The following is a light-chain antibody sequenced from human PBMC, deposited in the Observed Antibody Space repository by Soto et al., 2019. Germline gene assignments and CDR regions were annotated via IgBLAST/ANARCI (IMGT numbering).Light chain of an antibody. V-gene: IGLV1-51*01. CDR3: GTWDSSLSAVV. CDR1: SSNIGNNY. Sequence: QSVLTQPPSVSAAPGQKVTISCSGSSSNIGNNYVSWYQQLPGTAPKLLIYDNNKRPSGIPDRFSGSKSGTSATLGITGLKTGEEADYYCGTWDSSLSAVVFGGGTQLTVL. CDR2: DNN. J-gene: IGLJ2*01.